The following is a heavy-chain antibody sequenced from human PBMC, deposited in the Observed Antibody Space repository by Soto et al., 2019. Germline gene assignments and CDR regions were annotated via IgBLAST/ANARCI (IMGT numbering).Heavy chain of an antibody. CDR2: IIPIFGTA. Sequence: QVQLVQSGAEVKKPGSSVKVSCKASGGTFSSYAISWVRQAPGQGLEWMGGIIPIFGTANYAQKFQGRVTSTAAESTSTASRELSSLRSEDTAVYYCASPPGDCSGGSCPYYYYGMDVWGQGTTVTVSS. V-gene: IGHV1-69*12. CDR3: ASPPGDCSGGSCPYYYYGMDV. J-gene: IGHJ6*02. D-gene: IGHD2-15*01. CDR1: GGTFSSYA.